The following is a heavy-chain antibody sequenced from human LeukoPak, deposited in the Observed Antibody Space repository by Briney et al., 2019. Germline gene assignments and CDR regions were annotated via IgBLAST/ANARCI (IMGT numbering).Heavy chain of an antibody. D-gene: IGHD3-9*01. V-gene: IGHV4-34*01. CDR3: ATGGDILTGYYSDAFDI. CDR1: GGSFSGYY. CDR2: INHSGST. Sequence: PSETLSLTCAVYGGSFSGYYWSWIRQPPGKGLEWIGEINHSGSTNYNPSLKGRVTISVDTPKNQFSLKLSSVTAADTAVYYCATGGDILTGYYSDAFDIWGQGTMVTVSS. J-gene: IGHJ3*02.